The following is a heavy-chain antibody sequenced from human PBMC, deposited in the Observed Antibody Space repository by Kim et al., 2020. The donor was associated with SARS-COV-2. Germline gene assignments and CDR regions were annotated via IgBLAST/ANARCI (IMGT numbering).Heavy chain of an antibody. J-gene: IGHJ4*02. CDR2: INHSGST. CDR1: GGSFSGYY. Sequence: SETLSLTCAVYGGSFSGYYWSWIRQPPGKGLEWIGEINHSGSTNYNPSLKSRVTISVDTSKNQFSLKLSSVTAADTAVYYCARGVHSGSYYLYWGQGTLVTVSS. D-gene: IGHD3-10*01. CDR3: ARGVHSGSYYLY. V-gene: IGHV4-34*01.